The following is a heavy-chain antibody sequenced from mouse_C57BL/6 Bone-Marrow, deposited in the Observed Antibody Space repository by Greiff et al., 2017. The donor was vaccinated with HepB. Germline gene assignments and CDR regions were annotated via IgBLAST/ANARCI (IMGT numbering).Heavy chain of an antibody. J-gene: IGHJ4*01. V-gene: IGHV14-4*01. D-gene: IGHD1-1*01. Sequence: VQLQQSGAELVRPGASVKLSCTASGFNIKDDYMPWVKQRPDQGLEWIGWIDPENGDTEYASKFQGKAPITDDTSSNTAYLQLSSLTSEDTAGYYGTAGPITTVVATEGIYAMDYWGQGTSVTVSS. CDR2: IDPENGDT. CDR3: TAGPITTVVATEGIYAMDY. CDR1: GFNIKDDY.